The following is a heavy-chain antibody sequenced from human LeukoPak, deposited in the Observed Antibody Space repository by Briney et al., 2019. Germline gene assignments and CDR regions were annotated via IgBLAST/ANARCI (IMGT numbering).Heavy chain of an antibody. J-gene: IGHJ3*02. CDR1: GYTFTGYY. CDR2: INPNSGGT. D-gene: IGHD3-3*01. V-gene: IGHV1-2*02. CDR3: ARGPDYDFWSGYYIDAFDI. Sequence: GASVKVSCKASGYTFTGYYMHWVRQAPGQGLEWMGWINPNSGGTNYAQKFQGRVTMTRDTSISTAYMELSRLRSDDTAVYYCARGPDYDFWSGYYIDAFDIWGQGTMVTVSS.